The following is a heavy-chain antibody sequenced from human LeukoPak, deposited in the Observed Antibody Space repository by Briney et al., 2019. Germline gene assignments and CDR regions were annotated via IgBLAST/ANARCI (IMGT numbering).Heavy chain of an antibody. V-gene: IGHV3-21*04. CDR3: AAGIYYDFWSGYDY. J-gene: IGHJ4*02. CDR1: GFTFSSYS. CDR2: ISSSSSYI. D-gene: IGHD3-3*01. Sequence: GGSLRLSCAASGFTFSSYSMNWVRQAPGKGLEWVSSISSSSSYIYYADSVKGRFTISRDNAKNSLYLQMNSLRAEDTAVYYCAAGIYYDFWSGYDYWGQGTLVTVSS.